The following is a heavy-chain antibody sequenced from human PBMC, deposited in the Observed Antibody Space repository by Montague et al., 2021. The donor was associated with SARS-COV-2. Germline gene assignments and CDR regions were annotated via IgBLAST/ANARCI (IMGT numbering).Heavy chain of an antibody. V-gene: IGHV3-23*01. CDR3: AKSRPHTNELGSAFDI. CDR1: GFTFSNYA. CDR2: IDGGGYST. J-gene: IGHJ3*02. D-gene: IGHD1-1*01. Sequence: SLRLSCAASGFTFSNYAMSWVRQAPVKGLQWVSAIDGGGYSTFYXDSVKGRFTISRDNSKSTLHLQMNSLRAEDTAIYYCAKSRPHTNELGSAFDIWGQGTMVTVSS.